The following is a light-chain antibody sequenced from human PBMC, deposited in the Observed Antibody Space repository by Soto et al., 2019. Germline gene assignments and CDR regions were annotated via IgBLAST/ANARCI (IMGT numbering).Light chain of an antibody. J-gene: IGKJ1*01. Sequence: DIQMTQSPSTLSASVGDRVTITCRASQSVSNWLAWYQQKPGKAPNLLIYDASSLESGVPSRFSGGGSGTEFTLTISSLQPDDFATYSCQQYTPNSRTFGQGPKVDIK. CDR1: QSVSNW. V-gene: IGKV1-5*01. CDR3: QQYTPNSRT. CDR2: DAS.